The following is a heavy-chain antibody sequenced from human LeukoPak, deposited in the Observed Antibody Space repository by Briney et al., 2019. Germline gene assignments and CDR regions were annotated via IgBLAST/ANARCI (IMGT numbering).Heavy chain of an antibody. Sequence: SQTLSLTCAVSGGSISSGGYSWSWIRQPPGKGLEWIGYIYDSGSTYYNPSLKSRITISVDTSENRFSLKLSSVTATDTAVYYCARDCSGGSCYGAFDIWGQGTMVTVSS. D-gene: IGHD2-15*01. V-gene: IGHV4-30-2*05. J-gene: IGHJ3*02. CDR3: ARDCSGGSCYGAFDI. CDR2: IYDSGST. CDR1: GGSISSGGYS.